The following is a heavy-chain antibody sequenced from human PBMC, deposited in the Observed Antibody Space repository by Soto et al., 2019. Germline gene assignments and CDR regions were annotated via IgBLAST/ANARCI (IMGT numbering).Heavy chain of an antibody. CDR3: ARSDESDY. CDR1: GFTFSNYG. V-gene: IGHV3-33*01. CDR2: IWYDGTSK. J-gene: IGHJ4*01. Sequence: QVQLVESGGGVVQPGRSLTLSCAASGFTFSNYGMHWVRQAPGKGLEWVAVIWYDGTSKYYADFVKGRFTISRDNSKNTLYLQMNSLRAEDTGVYYCARSDESDYWGHGTLVTVSS.